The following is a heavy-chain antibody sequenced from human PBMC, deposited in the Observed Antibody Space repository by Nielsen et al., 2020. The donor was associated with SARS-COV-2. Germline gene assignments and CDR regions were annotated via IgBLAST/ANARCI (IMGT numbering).Heavy chain of an antibody. V-gene: IGHV4-34*01. Sequence: SETLSLTCAVYGGSFSGHYWSWIRQAPGKGLEWIGQIEHNGITKYGPSLKSRVTISVDTSKNQFSLKVSSATAADTAVYYCATSTNVAFDLWGQGTLVAVSS. CDR1: GGSFSGHY. CDR3: ATSTNVAFDL. D-gene: IGHD1-1*01. J-gene: IGHJ3*01. CDR2: IEHNGIT.